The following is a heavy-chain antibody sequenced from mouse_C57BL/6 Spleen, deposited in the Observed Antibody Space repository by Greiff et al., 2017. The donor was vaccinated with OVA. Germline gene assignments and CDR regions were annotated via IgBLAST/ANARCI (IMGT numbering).Heavy chain of an antibody. J-gene: IGHJ4*01. V-gene: IGHV1-80*01. CDR2: IYPGDGDT. Sequence: QVHVKQSGAELVKPGASVKISCKASGYAFSSYWMNWVKQRPGKGLEWIGQIYPGDGDTNYNGKFKGKATLTADKSSSTAYMQLSSLTSEDSAVYFCARTTGSNYPYAMDYWGQGTSVTVSS. CDR3: ARTTGSNYPYAMDY. D-gene: IGHD2-5*01. CDR1: GYAFSSYW.